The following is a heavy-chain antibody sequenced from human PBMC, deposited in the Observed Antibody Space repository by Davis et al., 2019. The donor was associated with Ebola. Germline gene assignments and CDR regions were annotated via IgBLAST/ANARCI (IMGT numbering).Heavy chain of an antibody. J-gene: IGHJ6*04. CDR1: GYTFTGYY. V-gene: IGHV1-2*06. CDR3: ARDSHYYYGMDV. Sequence: AASVKVSCKASGYTFTGYYMHWVRQAPGQGLEWMGRINPNSGGTNYAQKFQGRVTMTRDTSTSTVYMELSSLRSEDTAVYYCARDSHYYYGMDVWGKGTTVTVSS. CDR2: INPNSGGT.